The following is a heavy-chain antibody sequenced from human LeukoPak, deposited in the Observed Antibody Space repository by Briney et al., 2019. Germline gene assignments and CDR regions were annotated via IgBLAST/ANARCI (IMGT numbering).Heavy chain of an antibody. V-gene: IGHV4-61*02. Sequence: PSETLSLTCTVSGGSISSGSYYWSWIRQPAGKGLEWIGRICTSGSTNYNPSLKSRVTISVDTSKNQFSLKLSSVTAADTAGYYCARAPAYYYGSGSYDYWGQGTLVTVSS. CDR2: ICTSGST. CDR1: GGSISSGSYY. CDR3: ARAPAYYYGSGSYDY. J-gene: IGHJ4*02. D-gene: IGHD3-10*01.